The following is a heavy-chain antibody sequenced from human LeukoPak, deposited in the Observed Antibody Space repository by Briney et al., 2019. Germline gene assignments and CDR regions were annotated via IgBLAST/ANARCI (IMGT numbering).Heavy chain of an antibody. D-gene: IGHD3-22*01. V-gene: IGHV3-20*01. CDR1: GLTLDEYG. Sequence: PGGSLRLSCAASGLTLDEYGMSWVRQAPGKGLEWVSGINRNGGITGYAESVKGRFTISRDNAKNSLYLQMNSLRAEDTASYHCARAAYGSNGYTAEVADYWGQGTLVTVSS. J-gene: IGHJ4*02. CDR2: INRNGGIT. CDR3: ARAAYGSNGYTAEVADY.